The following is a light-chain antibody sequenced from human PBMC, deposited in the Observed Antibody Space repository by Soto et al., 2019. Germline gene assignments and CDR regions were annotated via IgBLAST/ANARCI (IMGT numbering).Light chain of an antibody. V-gene: IGKV3-11*01. CDR1: QSVGSS. CDR3: QQRGSWPQLT. CDR2: DAS. Sequence: EVVMTQSPATLSLSPGERATLSCRASQSVGSSLAWFQQKPGQAPRLLIYDASNRATGIPARFSGSGSGTDFTLTISSLEPEDFAVYYCQQRGSWPQLTFGGGTKVEI. J-gene: IGKJ4*01.